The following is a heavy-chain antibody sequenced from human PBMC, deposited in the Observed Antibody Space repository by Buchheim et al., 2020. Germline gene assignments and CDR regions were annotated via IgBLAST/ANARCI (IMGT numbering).Heavy chain of an antibody. Sequence: QVQLVQPGAEVKKPGASVKVSCKASGYTFTGYYMHWVRQAPGQGPEWMGWINPNSGGTNYAQKFQGRVTMTRDTSISTAYMELSRLRSDDTAVYYCAREICGGDCSTYNWFDPWGQGTL. D-gene: IGHD2-21*02. CDR3: AREICGGDCSTYNWFDP. CDR2: INPNSGGT. CDR1: GYTFTGYY. J-gene: IGHJ5*02. V-gene: IGHV1-2*02.